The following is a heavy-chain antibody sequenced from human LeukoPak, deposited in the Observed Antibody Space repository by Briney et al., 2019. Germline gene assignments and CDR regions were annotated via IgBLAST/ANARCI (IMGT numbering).Heavy chain of an antibody. D-gene: IGHD3-10*01. V-gene: IGHV4-38-2*02. J-gene: IGHJ5*02. CDR1: GYSISSGYY. Sequence: SETLSLTCTVSGYSISSGYYWGWLRPPPGKRLEWSGSIYHSGSTYYNPSLKSRVTISVDTSKNQFSLKLSSVTAADTAVYYCARDYYYGSGSWGWFDPWGQGTLVTVSS. CDR2: IYHSGST. CDR3: ARDYYYGSGSWGWFDP.